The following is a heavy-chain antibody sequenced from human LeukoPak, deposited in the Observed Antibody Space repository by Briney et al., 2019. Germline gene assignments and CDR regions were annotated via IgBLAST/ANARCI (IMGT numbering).Heavy chain of an antibody. CDR2: ISAYNGNT. Sequence: ASVTVSCKASGYTFTSYGISWVRQAPGQGLEWMGWISAYNGNTNYAQKLQGRVTMATDTSTSTAYMELRSLRSDDTAVYYCARDLLPYCSSTSCYAFDYWGQGTLVTVSS. CDR3: ARDLLPYCSSTSCYAFDY. D-gene: IGHD2-2*01. J-gene: IGHJ4*02. V-gene: IGHV1-18*01. CDR1: GYTFTSYG.